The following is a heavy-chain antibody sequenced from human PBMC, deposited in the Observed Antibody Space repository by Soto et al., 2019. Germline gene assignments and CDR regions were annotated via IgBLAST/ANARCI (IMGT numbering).Heavy chain of an antibody. CDR3: AKSSGWFDY. CDR2: IYTTTGST. Sequence: QVQLQQWGAGLLKPSETLSLTCAVYGGSFSGYYWSWIRQPAGKGLEWIGRIYTTTGSTTYNPSLNSRLTMSVDTSKNLFFLNLKSVTAADTAVYYCAKSSGWFDYWGQGILVTVSS. CDR1: GGSFSGYY. D-gene: IGHD6-19*01. J-gene: IGHJ4*02. V-gene: IGHV4-59*10.